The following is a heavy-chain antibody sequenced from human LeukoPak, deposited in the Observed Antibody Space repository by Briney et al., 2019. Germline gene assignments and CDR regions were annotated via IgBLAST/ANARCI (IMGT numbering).Heavy chain of an antibody. J-gene: IGHJ4*02. D-gene: IGHD2-21*01. V-gene: IGHV3-11*01. CDR3: ARIRPRSPDYYFDY. CDR1: GLTFSDYY. CDR2: ISHSTTFI. Sequence: PGGSLRLSCEASGLTFSDYYMSWIRQAPGKAPEWVSYISHSTTFIYYADCVKGRFTISRDNAKNSLYLQMNSLRAEDTAVYFWARIRPRSPDYYFDYWGQGTLVTVSS.